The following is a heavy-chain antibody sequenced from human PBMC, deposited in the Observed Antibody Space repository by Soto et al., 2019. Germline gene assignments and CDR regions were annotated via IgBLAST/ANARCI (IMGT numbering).Heavy chain of an antibody. CDR1: GGSVSSGSYY. Sequence: QVQLQESGPGLVKPSETLSLTCTVSGGSVSSGSYYWSWIRQPPGKGLEWIGYIYYSGSTNYNPSLKSRVTISVDTSKNQFSLKLSSVTAADTAVYYCARVEEVIALGGYFQHWGQGTLVTVSS. V-gene: IGHV4-61*01. CDR3: ARVEEVIALGGYFQH. D-gene: IGHD3-16*01. CDR2: IYYSGST. J-gene: IGHJ1*01.